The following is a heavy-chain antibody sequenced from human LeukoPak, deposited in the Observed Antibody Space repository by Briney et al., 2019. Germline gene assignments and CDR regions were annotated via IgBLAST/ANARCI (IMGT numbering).Heavy chain of an antibody. J-gene: IGHJ4*02. CDR2: IAAGATGT. CDR3: AKSYDSGGYPLGDY. D-gene: IGHD3-22*01. CDR1: GFTGPSFA. V-gene: IGHV3-23*01. Sequence: PGGSLRLSCSASGFTGPSFAMAWVRQAPGKGLEWVSGIAAGATGTYYSASVKGRFTISRDNSRKTVQLQMNSLRAEDTAVYYCAKSYDSGGYPLGDYWGQGTLVTVSS.